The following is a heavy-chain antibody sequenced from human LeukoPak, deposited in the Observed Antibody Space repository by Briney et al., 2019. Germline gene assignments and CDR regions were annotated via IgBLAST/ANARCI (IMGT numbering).Heavy chain of an antibody. CDR3: AKDSERGDFDY. V-gene: IGHV3-23*01. CDR2: ISGSGGST. Sequence: GGSLRLSCAASGFTFSSYAMSWVRQAPGKGLEWVSAISGSGGSTYYADSVKGRFTISRDNSKNTLYLQMNSLRVEDTAVHYCAKDSERGDFDYWGQGTLVTVSS. J-gene: IGHJ4*02. CDR1: GFTFSSYA. D-gene: IGHD1-26*01.